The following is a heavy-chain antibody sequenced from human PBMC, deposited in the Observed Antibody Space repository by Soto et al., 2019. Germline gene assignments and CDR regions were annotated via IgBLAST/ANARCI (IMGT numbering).Heavy chain of an antibody. J-gene: IGHJ4*01. D-gene: IGHD3-22*01. Sequence: AASVKVSCKASGYTFTSYAIHWVRQAPLQMLEWMGWINAGNGNTKYSQKFQGRVTITRDTSARTPYMELSSLRSEDTAVYYCEIRYDSSGDYIYFDYWG. CDR2: INAGNGNT. V-gene: IGHV1-3*01. CDR3: EIRYDSSGDYIYFDY. CDR1: GYTFTSYA.